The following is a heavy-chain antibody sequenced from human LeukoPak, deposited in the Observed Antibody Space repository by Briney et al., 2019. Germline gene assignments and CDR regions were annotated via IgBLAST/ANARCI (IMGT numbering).Heavy chain of an antibody. CDR1: GFTVSSNY. Sequence: GGSLRLSCAASGFTVSSNYMSWVRQAPGKGLEWVSVIYSGGSTYYADSVKGRFTISRDNSKNTLYLQMNSLRAEDTAVYYCAKAHDYVWGSYRYSTFDYWGQGTLVTVSS. CDR2: IYSGGST. CDR3: AKAHDYVWGSYRYSTFDY. V-gene: IGHV3-53*01. D-gene: IGHD3-16*02. J-gene: IGHJ4*02.